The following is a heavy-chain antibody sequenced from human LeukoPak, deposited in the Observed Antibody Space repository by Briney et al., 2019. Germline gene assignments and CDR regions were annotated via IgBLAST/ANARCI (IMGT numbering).Heavy chain of an antibody. CDR2: MNPNSGNT. D-gene: IGHD5-12*01. Sequence: ASVKVSCKASGYTFTSYDINWVRQATGQGLEWMGWMNPNSGNTGYAQKFQGRVTMTRNTSISTAYMELSSLRSENTAVYYCASGPLIVATKGDGMDVWGQGTTVTVSS. V-gene: IGHV1-8*01. CDR3: ASGPLIVATKGDGMDV. CDR1: GYTFTSYD. J-gene: IGHJ6*02.